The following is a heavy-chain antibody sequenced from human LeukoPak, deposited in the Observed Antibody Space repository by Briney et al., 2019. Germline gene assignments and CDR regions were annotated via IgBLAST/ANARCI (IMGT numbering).Heavy chain of an antibody. CDR2: ISYSGTT. Sequence: SSETLSLTCTVSGASSTNYYWSWVRQPPGKGLEWFGYISYSGTTNYNPSLKSRVTMSVDTSKNQFSLKVTSVTAADTAVYYCARQVYSSSWSYYFEYWGQGTLVTVSS. V-gene: IGHV4-59*08. CDR3: ARQVYSSSWSYYFEY. J-gene: IGHJ4*02. CDR1: GASSTNYY. D-gene: IGHD6-13*01.